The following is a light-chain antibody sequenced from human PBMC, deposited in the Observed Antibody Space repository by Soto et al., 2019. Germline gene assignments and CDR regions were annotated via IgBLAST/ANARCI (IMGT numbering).Light chain of an antibody. V-gene: IGKV1-39*01. Sequence: DIQMTQTTSSLSASVGDRVTITCRASQSISSYLNWYQQKPGKAPKLLIYAASSLQSGVPSRFSGSGSGTDFTLTISSLHPEDVVFYYCQVTYCMPITFCQGTRLEV. J-gene: IGKJ5*01. CDR3: QVTYCMPIT. CDR2: AAS. CDR1: QSISSY.